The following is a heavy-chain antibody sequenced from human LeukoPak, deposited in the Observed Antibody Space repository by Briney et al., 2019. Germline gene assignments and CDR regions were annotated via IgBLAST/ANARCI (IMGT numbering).Heavy chain of an antibody. CDR1: GFTFSDYT. V-gene: IGHV3-21*01. J-gene: IGHJ6*03. CDR2: ISDSYSYV. Sequence: GGSLRLSCAASGFTFSDYTMNWVRQAPGKGLEWVSSISDSYSYVNYAESVKGRFSISRDSAKNSIYLQMNGLRADDTAVYYCARAFGGCDSQSFYYYMDVWGKGTTVTVS. CDR3: ARAFGGCDSQSFYYYMDV. D-gene: IGHD3-16*01.